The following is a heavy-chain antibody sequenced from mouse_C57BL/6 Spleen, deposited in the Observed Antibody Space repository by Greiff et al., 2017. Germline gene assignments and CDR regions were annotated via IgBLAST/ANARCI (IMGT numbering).Heavy chain of an antibody. CDR2: IYPGAGDT. Sequence: VQLQQSGPALVKPGASVKISCKASGYAFRSSWLNLVKPRPGKGLEWIGRIYPGAGDTNYTGKFKGNATLTSDKSSSTAYMQLSSLTSEDSAVYFCARKEGLRPRWYCDVWGTGTTVTVSS. D-gene: IGHD2-2*01. V-gene: IGHV1-82*01. J-gene: IGHJ1*03. CDR1: GYAFRSSW. CDR3: ARKEGLRPRWYCDV.